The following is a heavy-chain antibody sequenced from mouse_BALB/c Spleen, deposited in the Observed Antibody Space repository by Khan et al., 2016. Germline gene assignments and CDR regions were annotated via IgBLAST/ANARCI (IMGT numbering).Heavy chain of an antibody. V-gene: IGHV14-3*02. CDR2: IDPANGNS. CDR3: ARGNLGY. Sequence: VQLQQSGAEFVKPGASVKLSCTATGFNIKDTYMYWVKQRPEQGLEWIGRIDPANGNSKYDPKFQGKATITADTSSNTAHLQLSSLTSEDTAVSYCARGNLGYWGQGTTLTVSS. CDR1: GFNIKDTY. J-gene: IGHJ2*01.